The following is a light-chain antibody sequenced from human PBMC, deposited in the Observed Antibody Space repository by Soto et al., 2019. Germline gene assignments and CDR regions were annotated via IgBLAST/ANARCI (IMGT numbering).Light chain of an antibody. CDR1: NIGIKS. J-gene: IGLJ1*01. Sequence: SYELTQPPSVSVAPGQTARITCGGNNIGIKSVHWYHQKPGQAPLLVVYDDRYRPSGIPERFSGSNSGNTATLTISRVEAGDEADYYCQVWDSASDSFVFGSGTKLTVL. CDR2: DDR. CDR3: QVWDSASDSFV. V-gene: IGLV3-21*02.